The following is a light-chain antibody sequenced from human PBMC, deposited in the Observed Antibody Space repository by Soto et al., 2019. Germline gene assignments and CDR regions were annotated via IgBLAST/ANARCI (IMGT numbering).Light chain of an antibody. CDR3: QQYNNWPLGT. J-gene: IGKJ4*01. CDR1: QSVSSN. CDR2: GAS. V-gene: IGKV3-15*01. Sequence: EIVMAQSPATLSVSPGERATLSCRASQSVSSNLAWYQQKPGQAPRLLIYGASTRATGIAARFSGSGSGTEFTLTISSLQSEDFAVYYCQQYNNWPLGTFGGGTKVEIK.